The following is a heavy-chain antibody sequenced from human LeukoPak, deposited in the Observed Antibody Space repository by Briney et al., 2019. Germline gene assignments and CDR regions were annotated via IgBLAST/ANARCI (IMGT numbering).Heavy chain of an antibody. D-gene: IGHD3-22*01. J-gene: IGHJ5*02. Sequence: ESGPTLVKPTQTLTLTCTFSGFSLTTSGVGVGWIRQPPGKALEWLALINWDDQKVYSPSLRSRLSITKDTSKNQVVLTMTNVDPVDTAKYYCAHRRDSSGYQYRYWFAPWGQGTLVTVSS. CDR1: GFSLTTSGVG. V-gene: IGHV2-5*02. CDR3: AHRRDSSGYQYRYWFAP. CDR2: INWDDQK.